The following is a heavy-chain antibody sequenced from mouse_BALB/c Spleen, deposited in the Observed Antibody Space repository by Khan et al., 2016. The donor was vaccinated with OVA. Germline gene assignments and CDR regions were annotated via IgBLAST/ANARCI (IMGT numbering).Heavy chain of an antibody. V-gene: IGHV1-76*01. J-gene: IGHJ2*01. CDR2: IYPGTDNT. CDR1: GYIFTSYW. D-gene: IGHD3-2*02. Sequence: QVHVKQSGAELVRPGASVKLSCKTSGYIFTSYWIHWVKQRSGQGLEWIARIYPGTDNTYYNEKLKDKATLTADKSSSTDYMQLSSLKSEDSAVYCCAREEALYYCDDWGQGTTLTVAA. CDR3: AREEALYYCDD.